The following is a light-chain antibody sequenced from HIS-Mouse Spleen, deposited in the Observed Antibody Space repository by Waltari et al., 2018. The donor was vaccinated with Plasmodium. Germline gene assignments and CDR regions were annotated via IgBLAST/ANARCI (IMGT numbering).Light chain of an antibody. CDR1: QSVSSSY. J-gene: IGKJ1*01. CDR2: GAS. CDR3: QQYGSSSWT. V-gene: IGKV3-20*01. Sequence: EIVLTQSPGTLSLSPGERATLSCRASQSVSSSYLAWYQQKPGQAPRLLIYGASRRATGIPDMFSGRGSGTDFTRTISRLEPEDFAVYYCQQYGSSSWTFGQGTKVEIK.